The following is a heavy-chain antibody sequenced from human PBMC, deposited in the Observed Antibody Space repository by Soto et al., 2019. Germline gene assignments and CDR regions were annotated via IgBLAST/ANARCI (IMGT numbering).Heavy chain of an antibody. CDR2: ISSSGSTI. CDR1: GFTFSSYE. Sequence: EVQLVESGGDLVQPGGSLRLSCTASGFTFSSYEMNWVRQAPGKGLEWVSYISSSGSTIYYADSVRGRFTISRDNAKNSLYLQMNSLRAEDTALYYCAREINCSGDSCYYEYYYLYGMDVWGQGTTVTVSS. J-gene: IGHJ6*02. CDR3: AREINCSGDSCYYEYYYLYGMDV. V-gene: IGHV3-48*03. D-gene: IGHD2-15*01.